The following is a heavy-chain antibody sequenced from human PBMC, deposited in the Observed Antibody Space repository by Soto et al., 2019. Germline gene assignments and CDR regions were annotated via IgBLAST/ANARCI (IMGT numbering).Heavy chain of an antibody. Sequence: SGPTLVNPTQTLTLTCTFSGFSLSTSGVGVGWIRQPPGKALEWLALIYWDDDKRYSPSLKSRLTIAKDTSKNQVVLTMTNMDPVDTATYYCAHSSGIVAPDWGDNWFDPWGQGTQVTVSS. CDR3: AHSSGIVAPDWGDNWFDP. J-gene: IGHJ5*02. D-gene: IGHD5-12*01. CDR1: GFSLSTSGVG. V-gene: IGHV2-5*02. CDR2: IYWDDDK.